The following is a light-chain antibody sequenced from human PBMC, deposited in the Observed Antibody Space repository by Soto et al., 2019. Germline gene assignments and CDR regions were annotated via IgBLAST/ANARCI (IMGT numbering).Light chain of an antibody. V-gene: IGKV3D-15*01. J-gene: IGKJ1*01. Sequence: EIVMTQSPATLSVSPGERATLSCRASQSVSSNLAWYQQKPAQAPRLLIYGASTRAAGIPARFSASGSGTDFTLTISDVQPEDFALYYCHQRQSWPRTFGQGTKVDIK. CDR2: GAS. CDR1: QSVSSN. CDR3: HQRQSWPRT.